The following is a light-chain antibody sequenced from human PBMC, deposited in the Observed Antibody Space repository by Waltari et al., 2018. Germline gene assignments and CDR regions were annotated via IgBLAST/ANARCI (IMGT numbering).Light chain of an antibody. Sequence: EIVLTQSPGTLSLSPGERAALSCRASQSVTSSYLAWYQQKPGQAPRLLSYGASSRATGIPARFSGSGSGTDFTLTITRLEPEDFAVYYCQQYGSSPLTFGGGTKVDIK. CDR1: QSVTSSY. J-gene: IGKJ4*01. V-gene: IGKV3-20*01. CDR3: QQYGSSPLT. CDR2: GAS.